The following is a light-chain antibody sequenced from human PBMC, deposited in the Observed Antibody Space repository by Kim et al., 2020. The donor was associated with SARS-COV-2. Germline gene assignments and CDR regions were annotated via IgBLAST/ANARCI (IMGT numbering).Light chain of an antibody. Sequence: EIVMTKSPATLSVSPGERATLSCRASQSISSNLAWYQQKPGQAPRLLIYGASIRATGIPTRFSGSGSGTEFTLTISSLQSEDLAVYFCQHYNNWPLTFGGGTKVDIK. J-gene: IGKJ4*01. CDR1: QSISSN. V-gene: IGKV3D-15*01. CDR2: GAS. CDR3: QHYNNWPLT.